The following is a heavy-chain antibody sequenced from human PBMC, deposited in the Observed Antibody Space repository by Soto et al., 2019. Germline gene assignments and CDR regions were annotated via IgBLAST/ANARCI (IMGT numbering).Heavy chain of an antibody. J-gene: IGHJ4*01. CDR1: GGSFSDYSWN. Sequence: PSETLSLTSAVYGGSFSDYSWNWNWIRQPPGKGLEWIGEINHSGTTFYRPSLKSRITISGDTSNNQFSLNLASVTAADSAVYYCARGTATRVDFWGHGTLVTVSS. CDR2: INHSGTT. CDR3: ARGTATRVDF. V-gene: IGHV4-34*01. D-gene: IGHD1-26*01.